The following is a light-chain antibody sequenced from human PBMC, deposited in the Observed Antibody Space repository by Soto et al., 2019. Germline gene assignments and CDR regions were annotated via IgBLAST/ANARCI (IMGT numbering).Light chain of an antibody. CDR1: QSVSSSY. CDR2: GAS. CDR3: QQYGRSPRT. Sequence: IVLTQSPGTRSLSTEDRATLSCRASQSVSSSYLAWYQQKPGQAPRLLIYGASNRATGIPDRFSGSGSGTDFTLTISRLEPEDFAVYYCQQYGRSPRTFGQGTKVDIK. V-gene: IGKV3-20*01. J-gene: IGKJ1*01.